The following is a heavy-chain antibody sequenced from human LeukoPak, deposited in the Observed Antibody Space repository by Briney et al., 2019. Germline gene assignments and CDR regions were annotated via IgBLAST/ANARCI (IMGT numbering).Heavy chain of an antibody. CDR1: GFTFNNYA. J-gene: IGHJ4*02. D-gene: IGHD5-12*01. Sequence: PGGSLRLSCAVSGFTFNNYAMNWVRQAPGKGLEWVSGIIGSGGSTYYADSVKGRFTIFRDNAKNTLNLQMNSLRAEDTAVYYCARYGSGYDLIDYWGQGTLVTVSS. V-gene: IGHV3-23*01. CDR3: ARYGSGYDLIDY. CDR2: IIGSGGST.